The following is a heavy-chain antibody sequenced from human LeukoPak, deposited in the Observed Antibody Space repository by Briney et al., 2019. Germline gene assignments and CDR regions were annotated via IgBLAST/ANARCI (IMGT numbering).Heavy chain of an antibody. Sequence: SETLSLTCTVSGGSISSGGYYWSWIRQHPGKGLEWIGYIYYSGSTYYNPSLKSRVTISVDTSKNQFSLKLSSVTAADTAVYYCARGDSSYYFDYWGQGTLVTVSS. J-gene: IGHJ4*02. D-gene: IGHD2-15*01. CDR2: IYYSGST. CDR3: ARGDSSYYFDY. V-gene: IGHV4-31*03. CDR1: GGSISSGGYY.